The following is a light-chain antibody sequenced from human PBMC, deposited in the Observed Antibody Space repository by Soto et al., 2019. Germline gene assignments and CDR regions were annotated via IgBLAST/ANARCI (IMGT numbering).Light chain of an antibody. V-gene: IGKV1-39*01. CDR1: QSISRY. Sequence: DIQLTQSPSSLSASVGDRVTITCRASQSISRYLNWYQQEPGKAPKLLIYAASSLQSGVPSRFSGSWSVTEFTLTISSLQSEDFAVYYCQQYNNWPPITFGQGTRLEI. CDR3: QQYNNWPPIT. CDR2: AAS. J-gene: IGKJ5*01.